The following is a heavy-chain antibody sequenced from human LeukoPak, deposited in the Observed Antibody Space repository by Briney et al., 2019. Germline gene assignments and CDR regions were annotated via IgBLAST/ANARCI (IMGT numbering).Heavy chain of an antibody. CDR3: AREHIAVAFNWFDP. D-gene: IGHD6-19*01. V-gene: IGHV3-53*01. J-gene: IGHJ5*02. CDR1: GFTFSSYS. CDR2: IYSGGST. Sequence: PGGSLRLSCAASGFTFSSYSMNWVRQAPGKGLEWVSVIYSGGSTYYADSVKGRFTISRDNSKNTLYLQMNSLRAEDTAVYYCAREHIAVAFNWFDPWGQGTLVTVSS.